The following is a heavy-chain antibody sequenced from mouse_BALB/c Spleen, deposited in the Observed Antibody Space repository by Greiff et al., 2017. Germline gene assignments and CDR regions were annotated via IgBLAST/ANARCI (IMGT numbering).Heavy chain of an antibody. CDR1: GYSITSDYA. CDR3: ARGYGYPWFAY. Sequence: EVKLQESGPGLVKPSQSLSLTCTVTGYSITSDYAWNWIRQFPGNKLEWMGYISYSGSTSYNPSLKSRISITRDTSKNQFFLQLNSVTTEDTATYYCARGYGYPWFAYWGQGTLVTVSA. J-gene: IGHJ3*01. D-gene: IGHD2-2*01. CDR2: ISYSGST. V-gene: IGHV3-2*02.